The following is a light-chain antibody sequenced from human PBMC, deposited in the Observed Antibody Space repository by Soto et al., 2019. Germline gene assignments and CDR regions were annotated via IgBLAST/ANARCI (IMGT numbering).Light chain of an antibody. J-gene: IGLJ3*02. V-gene: IGLV2-11*01. CDR3: CSYVDRYTVV. CDR2: DVT. Sequence: QSALTQPRSVSGSPGQSVTISCTGTSSDFGAYNYVSWYQQHPGKAPKLMIYDVTERPSGVPDRFSGSKSGYTASLTISGLHADDEADYYCCSYVDRYTVVFGGGTKLTVL. CDR1: SSDFGAYNY.